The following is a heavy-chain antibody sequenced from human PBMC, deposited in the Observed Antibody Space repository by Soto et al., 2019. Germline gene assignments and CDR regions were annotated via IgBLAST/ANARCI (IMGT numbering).Heavy chain of an antibody. CDR3: ARALVEASLRGGRYFGMDG. D-gene: IGHD1-26*01. CDR1: GGTFSSYA. Sequence: QVQLVQSGAEVKKPGSSVKVSCKASGGTFSSYAISWVRQAPGQGLEWMGGIIPIFGTANYAQKFQGRVTITADESTSTAYMELSSLRPEDTTVYYCARALVEASLRGGRYFGMDGWGQGPTVTVSS. J-gene: IGHJ6*02. V-gene: IGHV1-69*01. CDR2: IIPIFGTA.